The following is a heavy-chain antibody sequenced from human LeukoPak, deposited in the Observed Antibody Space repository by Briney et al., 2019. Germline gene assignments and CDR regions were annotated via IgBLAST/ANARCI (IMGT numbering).Heavy chain of an antibody. D-gene: IGHD6-19*01. Sequence: GGSLRLSCAASGFTFDDYAMHWVRQAPGKGLEWVAVTGGSDDNTHYADSVKGRFTISRDNSESRLFLHMNSLRPDDSALYYCTKDLMTGFSSGWYFAYWGPGTLVTVSS. J-gene: IGHJ4*02. V-gene: IGHV3-23*01. CDR3: TKDLMTGFSSGWYFAY. CDR2: TGGSDDNT. CDR1: GFTFDDYA.